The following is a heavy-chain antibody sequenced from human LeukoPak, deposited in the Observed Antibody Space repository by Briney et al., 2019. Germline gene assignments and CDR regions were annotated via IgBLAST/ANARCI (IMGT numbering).Heavy chain of an antibody. Sequence: GGSLRLSCAASGFTFSNYAMTWVRQAPGKGLEWVSSIIGSGGSTNYADSVKGRFTISRDNSKNTLYLQMNSLRAEDTAVYYCAKAPDCSITSCWWWFDPWGQGTLVTVSS. CDR3: AKAPDCSITSCWWWFDP. J-gene: IGHJ5*02. D-gene: IGHD2-2*01. V-gene: IGHV3-23*01. CDR2: IIGSGGST. CDR1: GFTFSNYA.